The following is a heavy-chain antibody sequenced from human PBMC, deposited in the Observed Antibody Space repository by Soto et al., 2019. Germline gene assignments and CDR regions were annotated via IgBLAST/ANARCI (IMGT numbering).Heavy chain of an antibody. Sequence: PGGALRPSWAASGVTLSSNYKSWGRQAPWKGMDWVSLIYSGGSTYYADSVRGRFTISRDNSKNTLFLQVNSLRADDTAVYYCARVEGLTIVRGVITDGWFAPWGQGTLVTVSS. D-gene: IGHD3-10*01. CDR3: ARVEGLTIVRGVITDGWFAP. V-gene: IGHV3-66*01. CDR1: GVTLSSNY. CDR2: IYSGGST. J-gene: IGHJ5*02.